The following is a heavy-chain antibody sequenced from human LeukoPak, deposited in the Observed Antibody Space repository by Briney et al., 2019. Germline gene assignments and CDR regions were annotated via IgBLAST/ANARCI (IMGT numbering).Heavy chain of an antibody. J-gene: IGHJ4*02. CDR1: GGSISSYY. V-gene: IGHV4-59*12. Sequence: PSETLSLTCTVSGGSISSYYWSWIRQPPGKGLEWIGYIYYSGSTNYNPSLKSRVTISVDTSKNQFSLKLSSVTAADTAVYYCAGVSLVRGAPDYYFDYWGQGTLVTVSS. D-gene: IGHD3-10*01. CDR2: IYYSGST. CDR3: AGVSLVRGAPDYYFDY.